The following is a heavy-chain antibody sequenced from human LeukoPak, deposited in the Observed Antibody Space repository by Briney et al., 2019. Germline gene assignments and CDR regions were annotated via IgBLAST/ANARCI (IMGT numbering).Heavy chain of an antibody. CDR2: IYHSGST. J-gene: IGHJ4*02. CDR1: GGSISSGGYY. V-gene: IGHV4-30-2*01. CDR3: ARMPPPPWRIDY. D-gene: IGHD1-1*01. Sequence: PSETLSLTCTVSGGSISSGGYYWSWIRQPPGKGLEWIGYIYHSGSTYYNPSLKSRVTISVDRSKNQFSLKLSSVTAADTAVYYCARMPPPPWRIDYWGQGTLVTVSS.